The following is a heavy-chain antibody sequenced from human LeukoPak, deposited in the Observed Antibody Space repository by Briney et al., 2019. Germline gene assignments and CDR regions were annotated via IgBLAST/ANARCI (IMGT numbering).Heavy chain of an antibody. Sequence: ASVKVSCKASGYTFTAYFIHWVRQAPGQGLEWMGWINPNNGGTNYAQKFQGRVTMTRDTSISTAYMELSRLRSDDTAVYYCARLSDVSPIDYWGQGTLVTVSS. CDR3: ARLSDVSPIDY. V-gene: IGHV1-2*02. CDR2: INPNNGGT. J-gene: IGHJ4*02. CDR1: GYTFTAYF.